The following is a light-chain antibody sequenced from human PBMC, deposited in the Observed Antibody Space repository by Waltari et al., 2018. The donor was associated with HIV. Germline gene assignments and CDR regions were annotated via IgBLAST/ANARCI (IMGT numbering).Light chain of an antibody. CDR2: GNS. CDR1: SSTIGAGYD. J-gene: IGLJ2*01. CDR3: QSYDSSLSVV. V-gene: IGLV1-40*01. Sequence: QSVLTQPPSVSGAPGQRVTISCTGMSSTIGAGYDVHLYQQLPGTAPKLLIYGNSNRPSGVPDRFSGSKSGTSASLAITGLQAEDEADYYCQSYDSSLSVVFGGGTKLTVL.